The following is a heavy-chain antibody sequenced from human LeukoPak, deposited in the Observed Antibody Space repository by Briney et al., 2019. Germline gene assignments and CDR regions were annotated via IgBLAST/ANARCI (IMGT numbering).Heavy chain of an antibody. J-gene: IGHJ4*02. V-gene: IGHV4-59*01. CDR1: GVSINSYY. CDR3: VRGYCSGATCYHFDY. CDR2: FYYSGSD. Sequence: KPSETLSLTCTVSGVSINSYYWNWLRQPPGKALEWIGYFYYSGSDNYHPSPKSRITISVDTSKNQFSLKLSSVTAADTAVYYCVRGYCSGATCYHFDYWGQGTLVTVSS. D-gene: IGHD2-15*01.